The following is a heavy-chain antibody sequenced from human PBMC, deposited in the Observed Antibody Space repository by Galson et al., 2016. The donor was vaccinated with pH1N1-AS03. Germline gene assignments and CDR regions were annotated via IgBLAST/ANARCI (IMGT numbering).Heavy chain of an antibody. CDR3: AKDIGDGHNYGADY. CDR2: IRSVGDIK. J-gene: IGHJ4*02. V-gene: IGHV3-30*02. CDR1: AFTFSRYG. Sequence: SLRLSCAASAFTFSRYGMHWVRQAPGKGLEWVAFIRSVGDIKFYADSVKGRFTISRDNSENTVHLQMNSLRAEDTAVYYCAKDIGDGHNYGADYWGQGILVTVSS. D-gene: IGHD5-24*01.